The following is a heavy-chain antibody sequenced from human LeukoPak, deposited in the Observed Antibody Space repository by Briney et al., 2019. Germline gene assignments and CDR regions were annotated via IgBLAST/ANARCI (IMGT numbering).Heavy chain of an antibody. CDR3: ARSSATTVVTRGREAFDI. D-gene: IGHD4-23*01. CDR1: GFTFSSYD. J-gene: IGHJ3*02. Sequence: GGSLRLSCAASGFTFSSYDMHWVRQATGKGLEWVSAIGTAGDTYYPGSVKGRFTISRENAKNSLYLQMNSLGAGDTAVYYCARSSATTVVTRGREAFDIWGQGTMVTVSS. CDR2: IGTAGDT. V-gene: IGHV3-13*04.